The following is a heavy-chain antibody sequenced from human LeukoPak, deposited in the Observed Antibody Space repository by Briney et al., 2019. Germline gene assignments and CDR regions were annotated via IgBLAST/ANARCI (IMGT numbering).Heavy chain of an antibody. V-gene: IGHV1-2*02. CDR1: GYTFTGYY. D-gene: IGHD6-13*01. CDR2: INPNSGGT. Sequence: GASVKVSCKASGYTFTGYYMHWVRQAPGQGLEWMGWINPNSGGTNYAQKFQGRVTMTRDTSISTAYMELSRLRSDDTAVYYCARDGYSSSWYGYYYYMDVWGKGTTVTVSS. CDR3: ARDGYSSSWYGYYYYMDV. J-gene: IGHJ6*03.